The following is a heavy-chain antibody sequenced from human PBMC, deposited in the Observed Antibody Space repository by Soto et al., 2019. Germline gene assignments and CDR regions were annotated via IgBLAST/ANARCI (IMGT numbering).Heavy chain of an antibody. V-gene: IGHV3-53*01. Sequence: EVQLVESGGGLIQPGGSLRLSCAASGFTVSSNYMSWVRQAPGKGLEWVSVIYSGGSTYYADSVKGRFTISRDNSKDTLSLHMTSRRAGDTVGSYCTRELVDSGSPVYVQRWGPGNVASVSS. J-gene: IGHJ1*01. D-gene: IGHD3-22*01. CDR2: IYSGGST. CDR3: TRELVDSGSPVYVQR. CDR1: GFTVSSNY.